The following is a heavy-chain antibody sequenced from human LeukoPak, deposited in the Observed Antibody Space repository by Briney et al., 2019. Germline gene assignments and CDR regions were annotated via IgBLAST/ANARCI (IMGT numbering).Heavy chain of an antibody. D-gene: IGHD3/OR15-3a*01. CDR2: INSNSGGT. V-gene: IGHV1-2*02. CDR3: ARDFGPLPHDY. CDR1: GYTXTGYY. Sequence: ASVKVSCKASGYTXTGYYMHGVRQAPGQGLEWMGWINSNSGGTNYAQKFQGRVTMTRETSISTAYMELNRLTSDDTAVYYCARDFGPLPHDYWGQGTLVTVSS. J-gene: IGHJ4*02.